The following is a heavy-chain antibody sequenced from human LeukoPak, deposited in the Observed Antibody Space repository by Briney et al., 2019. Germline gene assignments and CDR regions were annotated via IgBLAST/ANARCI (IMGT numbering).Heavy chain of an antibody. Sequence: GGSLRLSCAASGFTFSSYGMHWVRQAPGKGLEWVAVIWCDGSNKYYADSVKGRFTISRDNSKNTLYLQMNSLRAEDTAVYYCARERVWFGEANNWFDPWGQGTLVTVSS. CDR2: IWCDGSNK. J-gene: IGHJ5*02. D-gene: IGHD3-10*01. CDR1: GFTFSSYG. V-gene: IGHV3-33*01. CDR3: ARERVWFGEANNWFDP.